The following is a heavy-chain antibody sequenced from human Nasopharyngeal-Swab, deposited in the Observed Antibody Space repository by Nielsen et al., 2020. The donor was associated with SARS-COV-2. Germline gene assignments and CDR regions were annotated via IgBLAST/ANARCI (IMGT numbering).Heavy chain of an antibody. J-gene: IGHJ4*02. Sequence: VRQAPGKGLEWVANIKQDGSEKYYVDSVKGRFTISRDNAKNSLYLQMNSLRAEDTAVYYCASSSGWREYWGQGTLVTVSS. V-gene: IGHV3-7*01. CDR3: ASSSGWREY. CDR2: IKQDGSEK. D-gene: IGHD6-19*01.